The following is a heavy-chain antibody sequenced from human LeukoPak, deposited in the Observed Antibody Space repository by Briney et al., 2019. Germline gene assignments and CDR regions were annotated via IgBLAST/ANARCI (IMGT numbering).Heavy chain of an antibody. Sequence: QSGGSLRLSCTASEFTFSSDEMNWVRQAPGKGLEWVAYISTTGTTIYYADSVKGRFTSSRDNAKNSLYLQMNRLRADDTAVYYCARDRPGYTSSWYSPFDYWGQGTLVTVSS. CDR3: ARDRPGYTSSWYSPFDY. J-gene: IGHJ4*02. V-gene: IGHV3-48*03. CDR1: EFTFSSDE. D-gene: IGHD6-13*01. CDR2: ISTTGTTI.